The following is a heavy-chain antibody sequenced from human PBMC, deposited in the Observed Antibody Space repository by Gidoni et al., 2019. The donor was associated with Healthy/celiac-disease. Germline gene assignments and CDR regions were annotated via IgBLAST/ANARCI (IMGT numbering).Heavy chain of an antibody. Sequence: QITLKEAGPTLVKPRQTLTLTCTFSGFSLSTSGVCVGCSRQPPGKALEWLALISWDDDKRYSPSLKSRPPITKDTSNNQVVLTMTNIDPVDTATYYCALSSKCGLPGFDYWGQGTLVTVSS. CDR2: ISWDDDK. D-gene: IGHD1-26*01. CDR1: GFSLSTSGVC. CDR3: ALSSKCGLPGFDY. J-gene: IGHJ4*02. V-gene: IGHV2-5*02.